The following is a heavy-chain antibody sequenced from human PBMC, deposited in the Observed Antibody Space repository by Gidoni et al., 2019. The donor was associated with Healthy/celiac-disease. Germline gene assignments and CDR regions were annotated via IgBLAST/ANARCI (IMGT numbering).Heavy chain of an antibody. D-gene: IGHD4-17*01. CDR1: GFTFDDYA. Sequence: EVQLVESGGGLVQSGRSLRLSCAASGFTFDDYAMHWVRQAPGKGLEWVSGISWNSGSIGYADSLKGRFTISRDNAKNSLYLQMNSLRAEDTALYYCAKDSAYGDYPGAFDYWGQGTLVTVSS. CDR3: AKDSAYGDYPGAFDY. V-gene: IGHV3-9*01. CDR2: ISWNSGSI. J-gene: IGHJ4*02.